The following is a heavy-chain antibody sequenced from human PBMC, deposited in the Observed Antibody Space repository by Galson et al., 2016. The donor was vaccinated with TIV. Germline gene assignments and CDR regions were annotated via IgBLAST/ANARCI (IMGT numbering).Heavy chain of an antibody. V-gene: IGHV3-74*01. CDR1: GFTFSTYW. Sequence: SLRLSCAASGFTFSTYWMLWVRQAPGKGLVWVSRITSDESNTRYADSVKGRFTISRDNAKNTLYLQMSSLRVEDTAVYYCVREYYYGMDVWGQGTTVTVSS. J-gene: IGHJ6*02. CDR2: ITSDESNT. CDR3: VREYYYGMDV.